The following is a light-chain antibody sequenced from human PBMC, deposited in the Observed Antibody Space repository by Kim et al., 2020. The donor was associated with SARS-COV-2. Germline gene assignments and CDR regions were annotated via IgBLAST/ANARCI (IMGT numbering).Light chain of an antibody. CDR1: SSDVGAYKY. V-gene: IGLV2-14*01. CDR3: SSYARSSSYV. Sequence: QSALTQPASVSGSPGQSITISCTGTSSDVGAYKYVSWYQQHPGKAPELMIFDVSERPSGISNRFCGSKSGNTASLTISGLQAEDEADYYCSSYARSSSYVFGTGTKVTVL. CDR2: DVS. J-gene: IGLJ1*01.